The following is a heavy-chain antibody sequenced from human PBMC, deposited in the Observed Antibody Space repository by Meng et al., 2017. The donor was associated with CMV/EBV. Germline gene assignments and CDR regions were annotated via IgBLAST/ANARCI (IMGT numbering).Heavy chain of an antibody. D-gene: IGHD6-13*01. Sequence: SETLSLTCTVSGGSISSCYWSWIRQPPGKGLEWIGYIYYSGSTNYNPSLKSRVTISVDTSKNQFSLRLSSVTAADTAVYYCARGAGYSSSWYPYYYGMDVWGQGTTVTVSS. J-gene: IGHJ6*02. CDR3: ARGAGYSSSWYPYYYGMDV. CDR2: IYYSGST. V-gene: IGHV4-59*01. CDR1: GGSISSCY.